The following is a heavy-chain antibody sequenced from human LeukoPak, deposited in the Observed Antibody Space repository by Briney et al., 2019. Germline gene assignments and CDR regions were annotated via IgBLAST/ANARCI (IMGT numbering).Heavy chain of an antibody. J-gene: IGHJ4*02. CDR2: ISSSSSYI. CDR1: GFTFSSYS. CDR3: ARDQKSTLSSGYALGY. D-gene: IGHD3-22*01. V-gene: IGHV3-21*01. Sequence: GGSLRLSCAASGFTFSSYSMNWVRQAPGKGVEWVSSISSSSSYIYYADSVKGRFTISRDNAKNSLYLQMNSLRAEDTAVYYCARDQKSTLSSGYALGYWGQGTLVTVSS.